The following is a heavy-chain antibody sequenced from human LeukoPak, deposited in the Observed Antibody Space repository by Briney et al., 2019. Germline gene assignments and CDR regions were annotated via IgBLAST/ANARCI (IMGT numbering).Heavy chain of an antibody. CDR1: GYTFTSYG. J-gene: IGHJ4*02. CDR3: ARDRIGYSGSYPAHFDY. Sequence: ASVKVSCKASGYTFTSYGISWVRQAPGQGLEWMGWISAYNGNTNYAQKLQGRVTMTTDTSTSTAYMELRSLRSDDTAVYYCARDRIGYSGSYPAHFDYWGQGTLVTVSS. CDR2: ISAYNGNT. D-gene: IGHD1-26*01. V-gene: IGHV1-18*01.